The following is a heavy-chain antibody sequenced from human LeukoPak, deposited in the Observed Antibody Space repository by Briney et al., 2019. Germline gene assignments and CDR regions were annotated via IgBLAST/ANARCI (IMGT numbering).Heavy chain of an antibody. J-gene: IGHJ4*02. D-gene: IGHD3-22*01. CDR3: ARVPIVVVPPDY. Sequence: GASVKVSCTASGYTFTSYYMHWVRQAPGQGLEWMGIINPSGGSTSYAQKFQGRVTMTRDTSTSTVYMELSSLRSEDTAVYYCARVPIVVVPPDYWGQGTLVTVSS. CDR1: GYTFTSYY. V-gene: IGHV1-46*01. CDR2: INPSGGST.